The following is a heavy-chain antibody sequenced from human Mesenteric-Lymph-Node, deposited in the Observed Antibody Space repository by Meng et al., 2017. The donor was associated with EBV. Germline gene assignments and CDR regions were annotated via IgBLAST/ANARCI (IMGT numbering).Heavy chain of an antibody. Sequence: QVQLVQSGVEVNKPGASMKVSCKASGYTFTTYGITWVRQAPGQGLEWMGWISGYNGNANYAQKLQGRVTMTTDTSTSTVHMELRSLRSDDTAVYYCARGYTGYAFLDYWGQGTLVTVSS. CDR1: GYTFTTYG. CDR2: ISGYNGNA. CDR3: ARGYTGYAFLDY. D-gene: IGHD5-12*01. V-gene: IGHV1-18*01. J-gene: IGHJ4*02.